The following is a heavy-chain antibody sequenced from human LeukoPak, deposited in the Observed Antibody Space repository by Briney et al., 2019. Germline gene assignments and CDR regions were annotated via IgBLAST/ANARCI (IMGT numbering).Heavy chain of an antibody. CDR1: GGSISSYY. J-gene: IGHJ4*02. V-gene: IGHV4-59*08. CDR3: ARLVMVRGVIAFDY. CDR2: IYYSGST. Sequence: PSETLSLTCTVSGGSISSYYWSWFRQPPGKGLEWIGYIYYSGSTNYNPSLKSRVTISVDTSKNQFSLKLSSVTAADTAVYYCARLVMVRGVIAFDYWGQGTLVTVSS. D-gene: IGHD3-10*01.